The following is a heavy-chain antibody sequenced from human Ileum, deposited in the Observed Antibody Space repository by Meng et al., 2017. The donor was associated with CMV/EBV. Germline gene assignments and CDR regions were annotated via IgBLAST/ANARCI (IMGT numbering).Heavy chain of an antibody. CDR3: AGDPGLPNGMDV. CDR2: IRQDGRDT. Sequence: GESLKISCAASGFIFSDYWMSWVRQAPGKGLEWVANIRQDGRDTYYVESVKGRFTISRDNVKRSLYLQMNSLRAEDTAAYYCAGDPGLPNGMDVWGQGTTVTVSS. V-gene: IGHV3-7*01. CDR1: GFIFSDYW. D-gene: IGHD4-11*01. J-gene: IGHJ6*02.